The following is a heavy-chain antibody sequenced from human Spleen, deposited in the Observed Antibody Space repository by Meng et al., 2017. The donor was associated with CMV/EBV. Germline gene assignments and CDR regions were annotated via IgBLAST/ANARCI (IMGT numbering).Heavy chain of an antibody. CDR3: ARELYHTTFDY. J-gene: IGHJ4*02. CDR1: GGSISSGDYY. Sequence: LRLSCTVSGGSISSGDYYWSWIRQPPGKGLEWIGYIYYSGSTYYNPSLKSRATISVDTSENQFSLKLSSVTAADTAVYYCARELYHTTFDYWGQGTLVTVSS. V-gene: IGHV4-30-4*08. D-gene: IGHD2-2*02. CDR2: IYYSGST.